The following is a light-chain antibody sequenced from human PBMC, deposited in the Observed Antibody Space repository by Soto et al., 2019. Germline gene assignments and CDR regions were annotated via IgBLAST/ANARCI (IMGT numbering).Light chain of an antibody. CDR2: DVS. J-gene: IGLJ1*01. Sequence: QSALTQPASVSGSPGQSITISCTGTSSDVGDYKYVSWYQQHPGEAPKLMISDVSNRPSGVSNRFSGSKSGNTASLTISGVQAEDEADYYCSSYVSSCTLFGTGTKVTVL. V-gene: IGLV2-14*01. CDR1: SSDVGDYKY. CDR3: SSYVSSCTL.